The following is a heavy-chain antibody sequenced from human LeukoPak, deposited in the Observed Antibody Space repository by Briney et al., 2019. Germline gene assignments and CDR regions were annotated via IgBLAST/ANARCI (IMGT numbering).Heavy chain of an antibody. J-gene: IGHJ5*02. Sequence: SETLSLTXAVYGGSFSAYYWGWIRQPPGKGLEWIGEIDHSGFPNYNPSLKSRFTISVDTSKNQFSLKLSSVTAADTAVYHCARVNNWFDPWGQGTLVTVSS. CDR3: ARVNNWFDP. CDR2: IDHSGFP. V-gene: IGHV4-34*01. CDR1: GGSFSAYY.